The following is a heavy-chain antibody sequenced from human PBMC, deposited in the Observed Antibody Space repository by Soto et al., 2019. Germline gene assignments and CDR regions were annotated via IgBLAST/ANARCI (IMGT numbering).Heavy chain of an antibody. CDR3: ARDPLDYSPYYYYGMDV. J-gene: IGHJ6*02. D-gene: IGHD4-4*01. CDR1: GFTFTRYS. Sequence: GGSLRLSCAASGFTFTRYSMNWVRQAPGKGLEWVANIKQDGREKYYVDSVKGRFTISRDNAKNSLYLQMNSLRVDDTAVYYCARDPLDYSPYYYYGMDVWGQGTTVTVSS. CDR2: IKQDGREK. V-gene: IGHV3-7*01.